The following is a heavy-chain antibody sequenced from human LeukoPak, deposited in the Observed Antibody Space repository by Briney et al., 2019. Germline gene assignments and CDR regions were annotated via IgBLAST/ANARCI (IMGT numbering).Heavy chain of an antibody. D-gene: IGHD6-13*01. CDR2: ISYDGSNK. Sequence: GGSLRLSCAASGFTFSSYGMHWVRQAPGKGLEWVAVISYDGSNKYYADSVKGRFTISRDNSKNTLYLQMNSLRAEDTAVYYCAKGTRIAAAGTLDYWGQGALVTVSS. CDR1: GFTFSSYG. CDR3: AKGTRIAAAGTLDY. V-gene: IGHV3-30*18. J-gene: IGHJ4*02.